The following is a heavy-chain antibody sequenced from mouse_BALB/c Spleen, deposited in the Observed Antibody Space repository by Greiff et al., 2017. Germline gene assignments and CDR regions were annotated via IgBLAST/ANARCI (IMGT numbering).Heavy chain of an antibody. CDR2: IYPGNVNT. CDR1: GYTFTSYY. V-gene: IGHV1S56*01. Sequence: QVQLQQSGPELVKPGASVRISCKASGYTFTSYYIHWVKQRPGQGLEWIGWIYPGNVNTKYNEKFKGKATLTADKSSSTAYMQLSSLTSEDSAVYFCARMNYGFDYWGQGTTLTVSS. J-gene: IGHJ2*01. D-gene: IGHD1-1*01. CDR3: ARMNYGFDY.